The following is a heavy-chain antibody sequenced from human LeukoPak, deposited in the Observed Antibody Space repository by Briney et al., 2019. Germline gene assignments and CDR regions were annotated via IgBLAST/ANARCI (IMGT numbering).Heavy chain of an antibody. J-gene: IGHJ4*02. CDR1: GGSISSYY. D-gene: IGHD6-13*01. CDR3: ARASSWYVYYFDY. Sequence: KSSETLSLTCTVSGGSISSYYWSWIRQPPGKGLEWIGYIYYSGSTNYNPSLKSRVTISVDTSKNQFSLKLSSVTAADTAVYYCARASSWYVYYFDYWGQGTLVTVSS. CDR2: IYYSGST. V-gene: IGHV4-59*01.